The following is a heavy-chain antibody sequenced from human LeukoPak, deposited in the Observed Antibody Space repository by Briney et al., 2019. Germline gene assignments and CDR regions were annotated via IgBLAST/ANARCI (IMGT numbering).Heavy chain of an antibody. D-gene: IGHD6-19*01. J-gene: IGHJ4*02. Sequence: SVKVSCKASGYTFTTQYIHWVRQAPGQGLEWMGGIIPIFGTANYAQKFQGRVTITADESTSTAYMELSSLRSEDTAVYYCASSGYSSGWYDYWGQGTLVTVSS. CDR3: ASSGYSSGWYDY. CDR1: GYTFTTQY. CDR2: IIPIFGTA. V-gene: IGHV1-69*13.